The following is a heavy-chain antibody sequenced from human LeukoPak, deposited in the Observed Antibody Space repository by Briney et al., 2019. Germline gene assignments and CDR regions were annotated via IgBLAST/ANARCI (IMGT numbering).Heavy chain of an antibody. CDR3: AREITTTYPYYYYMDV. V-gene: IGHV4-34*01. CDR2: INHSGST. CDR1: GGSFSAYY. D-gene: IGHD1-1*01. J-gene: IGHJ6*03. Sequence: SETLSLTCAVYGGSFSAYYWSWIRQPPGKGLEWIGEINHSGSTNYNPSLKSRVTMSVDTSKNQFSLKLSSVTAADTAVYYCAREITTTYPYYYYMDVWGKGTTVTVSS.